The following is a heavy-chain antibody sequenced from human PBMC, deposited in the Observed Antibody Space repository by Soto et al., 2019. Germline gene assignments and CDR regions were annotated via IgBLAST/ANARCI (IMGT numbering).Heavy chain of an antibody. V-gene: IGHV4-4*02. Sequence: QVQLQESGPGLVKPSGTLSLTCDVSGDSISSSYWWTWVRQPPGKGLAWIGAIYHSGTTNYNTSLKRQVTISVENCRIQCSPSITSENAADTAVYYSARQAVILKSSGYFHPWGGRTQVTVSS. CDR3: ARQAVILKSSGYFHP. CDR2: IYHSGTT. D-gene: IGHD3-22*01. J-gene: IGHJ5*02. CDR1: GDSISSSYW.